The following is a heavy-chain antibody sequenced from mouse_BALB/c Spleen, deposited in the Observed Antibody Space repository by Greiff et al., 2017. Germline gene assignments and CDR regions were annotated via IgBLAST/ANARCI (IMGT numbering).Heavy chain of an antibody. V-gene: IGHV2-6-7*01. Sequence: VQLQQSGPGLVAPSQSLSITCTVSGFSLTGYGVNWVRQSPGKGLEWLGMIWGDGSTDYTSALKSRLSISKDNTKSQVFLKMNSLQTDDTARYYCARDGGAGNYAWFAYWGQGTLVTVSA. D-gene: IGHD2-1*01. CDR2: IWGDGST. CDR1: GFSLTGYG. CDR3: ARDGGAGNYAWFAY. J-gene: IGHJ3*01.